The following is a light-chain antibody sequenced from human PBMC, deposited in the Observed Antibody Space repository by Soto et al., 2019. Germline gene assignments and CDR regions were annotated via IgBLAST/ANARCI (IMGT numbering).Light chain of an antibody. Sequence: EIVLTQSPGTLSLSPGERATLSCRASQSVSSSYLAWYQQKPGQAPRLLIHGASSRATGIPDRFSGSGSGTDFTLTISRLEPEDFAVYYCQQYSSSPSTFGQGTKLEIK. V-gene: IGKV3-20*01. J-gene: IGKJ2*02. CDR1: QSVSSSY. CDR3: QQYSSSPST. CDR2: GAS.